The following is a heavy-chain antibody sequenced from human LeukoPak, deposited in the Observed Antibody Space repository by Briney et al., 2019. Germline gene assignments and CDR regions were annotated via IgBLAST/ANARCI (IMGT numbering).Heavy chain of an antibody. V-gene: IGHV3-66*01. J-gene: IGHJ4*02. CDR3: ARDPRFDSSSWYFYY. CDR2: IYSGGST. CDR1: GFTFDDYG. Sequence: GGSLRLSCAASGFTFDDYGMSWVRQAPGKGLEWVSVIYSGGSTYYADSVKGRFTISRDNSKNTLYLQMNSLRAEDTAVYYCARDPRFDSSSWYFYYWGQGTLVTVSS. D-gene: IGHD6-13*01.